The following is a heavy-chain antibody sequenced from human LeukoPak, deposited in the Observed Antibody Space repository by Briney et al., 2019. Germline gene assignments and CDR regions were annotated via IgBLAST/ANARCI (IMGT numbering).Heavy chain of an antibody. J-gene: IGHJ4*02. D-gene: IGHD4-23*01. CDR2: IYYSGST. CDR1: GYSISSSGW. V-gene: IGHV4-28*06. CDR3: ASGFSSLITPFRY. Sequence: PSDTLSLTCAVSGYSISSSGWWGWIRPPPGKGLEWIGYIYYSGSTNYNPSLKSRVTMSVDTSKNQFSLKLTSVTALDTAVYYCASGFSSLITPFRYWGQGTQVTVSS.